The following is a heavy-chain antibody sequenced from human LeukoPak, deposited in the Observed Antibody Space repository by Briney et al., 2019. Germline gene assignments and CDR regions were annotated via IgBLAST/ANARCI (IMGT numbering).Heavy chain of an antibody. V-gene: IGHV3-11*01. Sequence: GGSLRLSCAASGFTFSDYYMSWIRQAPGKGLEWVSYISSSGSTIYYADSVKGRFTISRDNAKNSPYLQMNSLRAEDTAVYYCARDTTNCGGDCNAFDIWGQGTMVTVSS. CDR2: ISSSGSTI. D-gene: IGHD2-21*02. CDR1: GFTFSDYY. CDR3: ARDTTNCGGDCNAFDI. J-gene: IGHJ3*02.